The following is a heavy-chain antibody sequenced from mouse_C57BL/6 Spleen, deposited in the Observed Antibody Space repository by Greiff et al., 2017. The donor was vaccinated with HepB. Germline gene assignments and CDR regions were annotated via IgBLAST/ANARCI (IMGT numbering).Heavy chain of an antibody. CDR1: GYTFTSYW. D-gene: IGHD2-4*01. Sequence: VQLQQSGAELVKPGASVKLSCKASGYTFTSYWMQWVKQRPGQGLEWIGEIDPSDSYTNYNQKFKGKATLTVDPSSSTAYMQLSSLTSEDSAVYYCARRGYYDYGRYYFDYWGQGTTLTVSS. J-gene: IGHJ2*01. CDR2: IDPSDSYT. V-gene: IGHV1-50*01. CDR3: ARRGYYDYGRYYFDY.